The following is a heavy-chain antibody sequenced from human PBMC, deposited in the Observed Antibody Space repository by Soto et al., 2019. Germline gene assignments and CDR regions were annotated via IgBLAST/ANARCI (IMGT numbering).Heavy chain of an antibody. CDR3: ARDGGRCSGYDCDADCSGGSCYFYPYYFDD. CDR1: GFTFSSYW. CDR2: INSDGSST. D-gene: IGHD2-15*01. Sequence: PGGSLRLSCAASGFTFSSYWMHWVRQAPGKGLVWVSRINSDGSSTSYADSVKGRFTISRDNAKNTLYLQMNSLRAEDTAVYYCARDGGRCSGYDCDADCSGGSCYFYPYYFDDWGQGTLVTVSS. J-gene: IGHJ4*02. V-gene: IGHV3-74*01.